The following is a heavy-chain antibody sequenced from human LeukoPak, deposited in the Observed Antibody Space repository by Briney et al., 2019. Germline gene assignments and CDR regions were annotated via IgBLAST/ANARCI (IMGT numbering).Heavy chain of an antibody. D-gene: IGHD3-9*01. V-gene: IGHV1-18*04. CDR3: ASVLRCFDWPTRFDP. CDR1: GYTFTGYY. Sequence: GASVKVSCKASGYTFTGYYMHWVRQAPGQGLEWMGWISAYNGNTNYAQKLQGRVTMTTDTSTSTAYMELRSLRSDDTAVYYCASVLRCFDWPTRFDPWGQGTLVTVSS. J-gene: IGHJ5*02. CDR2: ISAYNGNT.